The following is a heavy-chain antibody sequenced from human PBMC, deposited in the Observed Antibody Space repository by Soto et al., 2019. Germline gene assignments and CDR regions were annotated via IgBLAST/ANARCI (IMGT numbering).Heavy chain of an antibody. J-gene: IGHJ4*02. V-gene: IGHV5-51*01. CDR3: ARGGVSTRTFDY. CDR1: GYNYAGYW. CDR2: IYPSDSDT. Sequence: GESLKISCKGSGYNYAGYWIAWVRQMPGKGLELMGIIYPSDSDTRYRPSFQGQVTISADKSISSAYLQWSSLRASDTAMYYCARGGVSTRTFDYWGQGTPVTVSS. D-gene: IGHD3-3*01.